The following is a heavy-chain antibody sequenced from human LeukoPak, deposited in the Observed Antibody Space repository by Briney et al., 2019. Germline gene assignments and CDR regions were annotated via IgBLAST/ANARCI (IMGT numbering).Heavy chain of an antibody. D-gene: IGHD3-10*01. CDR2: IKSKTDGGTT. J-gene: IGHJ4*02. Sequence: GGSLRLSCAASGFTFSNAWMSWVRQAPGKGLEWVGRIKSKTDGGTTDYAAPVKGRFTISRDDSKNTLYLKMNSLKTEDTAVYYCTTEFYYGSGTPRPHFDYWGQGTLVTVSS. CDR1: GFTFSNAW. CDR3: TTEFYYGSGTPRPHFDY. V-gene: IGHV3-15*01.